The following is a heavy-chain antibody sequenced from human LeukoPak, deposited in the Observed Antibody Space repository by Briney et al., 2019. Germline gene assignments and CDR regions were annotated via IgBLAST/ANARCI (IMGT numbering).Heavy chain of an antibody. J-gene: IGHJ4*02. CDR3: ARDRTSGYHPTSWDY. V-gene: IGHV3-66*01. Sequence: PGGSLRLSCAASGLTVSSNYMSWVRQAPGKGLEWVSVIYSGGSTDYADSVKGRFTISRHDFKNTLYLQMNSLRAEDTAVYYCARDRTSGYHPTSWDYWGQGTLVTVSS. CDR2: IYSGGST. CDR1: GLTVSSNY. D-gene: IGHD3-22*01.